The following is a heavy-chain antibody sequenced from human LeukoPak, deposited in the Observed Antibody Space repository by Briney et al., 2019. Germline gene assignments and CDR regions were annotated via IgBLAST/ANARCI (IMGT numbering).Heavy chain of an antibody. CDR3: AKDSRIAAAAYDY. J-gene: IGHJ4*02. V-gene: IGHV3-23*01. CDR2: ISGSGGST. D-gene: IGHD6-13*01. CDR1: GFTFSTYA. Sequence: GGSLRLSCAASGFTFSTYAMSWVRQAPGKGLEWVSAISGSGGSTYYANSVKGRFTISRDNSKNTLYLQMNSLRAEDTAVYYCAKDSRIAAAAYDYWGQGTLVTVSS.